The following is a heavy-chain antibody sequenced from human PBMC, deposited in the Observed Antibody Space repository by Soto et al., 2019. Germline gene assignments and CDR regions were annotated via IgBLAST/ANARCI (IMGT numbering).Heavy chain of an antibody. V-gene: IGHV5-51*01. CDR1: GYSFTTYW. Sequence: PGESLKISCKGSGYSFTTYWIAWVRQMPGKGLEWMGIIYPSDSHTRYSPSFQGQVTISADKSITTAYLQWSSLKASDTAMYYCARRPCSGGTCYFDYWGQGTLVTVSS. CDR3: ARRPCSGGTCYFDY. CDR2: IYPSDSHT. D-gene: IGHD2-15*01. J-gene: IGHJ4*02.